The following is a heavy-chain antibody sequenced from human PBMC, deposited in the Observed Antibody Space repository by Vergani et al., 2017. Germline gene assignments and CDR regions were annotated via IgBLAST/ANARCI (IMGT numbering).Heavy chain of an antibody. CDR3: AREGYCSSTSCHTGMGFDP. CDR1: GYTFTSYT. Sequence: QVQLVQSGAEVKKPGASVKVSCKASGYTFTSYTISWVRQAPGQGLEWMGRIIPILGIANYAQKFQGRVTITADKSTSTAYMELSSLRSEDTAVYYCAREGYCSSTSCHTGMGFDPWGQGTLVTVSS. J-gene: IGHJ5*02. CDR2: IIPILGIA. V-gene: IGHV1-69*04. D-gene: IGHD2-2*01.